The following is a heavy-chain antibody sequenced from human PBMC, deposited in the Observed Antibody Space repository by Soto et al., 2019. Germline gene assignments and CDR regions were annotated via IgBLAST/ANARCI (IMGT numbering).Heavy chain of an antibody. CDR2: IWYDGSKK. J-gene: IGHJ3*02. V-gene: IGHV3-33*01. Sequence: QVQLVESGGGVVQPGTSLRLSFEASGFTFSGFGMHWVRQAPGKGLEWVAVIWYDGSKKYYADCVKGRFTISRDNSKNALYLQMNSLSAEDTAVYYCARVRGGSYGGNSAHFDIWGQGTLVTVSS. D-gene: IGHD4-17*01. CDR3: ARVRGGSYGGNSAHFDI. CDR1: GFTFSGFG.